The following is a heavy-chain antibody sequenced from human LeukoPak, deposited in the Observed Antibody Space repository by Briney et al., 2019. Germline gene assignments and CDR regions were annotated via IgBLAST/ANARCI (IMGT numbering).Heavy chain of an antibody. CDR1: GFIFSRDS. V-gene: IGHV3-21*01. CDR2: ISTSSSYI. J-gene: IGHJ4*02. CDR3: ARDLIVATIAPYYFDY. D-gene: IGHD5-12*01. Sequence: PGGSLRLSCAASGFIFSRDSMNWVRQAPGRGLEWVSSISTSSSYIYYADSVKGRFTISRDNAKNSLYLQMNSLRAEDTAVYYCARDLIVATIAPYYFDYWGQGTLVTVSS.